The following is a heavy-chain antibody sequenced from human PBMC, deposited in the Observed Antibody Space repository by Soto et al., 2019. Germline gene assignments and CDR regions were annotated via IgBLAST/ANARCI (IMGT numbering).Heavy chain of an antibody. CDR1: GGSFSGYY. J-gene: IGHJ5*02. D-gene: IGHD5-18*01. CDR3: ARPFNLVDTAMVTARGWFDP. Sequence: PSDTLSLTCAVYGGSFSGYYWSWIRQPPGKGLEWIGEINHSGSTNYNPSLKSRVTISVDTSKNQFSLKLSSVTAADTAVYYCARPFNLVDTAMVTARGWFDPWGQGTLVTVSS. CDR2: INHSGST. V-gene: IGHV4-34*01.